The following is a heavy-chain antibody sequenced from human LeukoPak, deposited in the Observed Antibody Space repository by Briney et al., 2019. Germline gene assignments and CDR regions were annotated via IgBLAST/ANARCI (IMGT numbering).Heavy chain of an antibody. CDR1: AFIFSGHW. D-gene: IGHD3-16*01. CDR2: INHNGNVN. Sequence: GGSLRLSCEVSAFIFSGHWMNWARQAPGKGLEWVASINHNGNVNYYVDSVKGRFTISRDNAKNSLYLQMSNLRAVDTAVYFCARGGGLDVWGQGATVTVS. J-gene: IGHJ6*02. CDR3: ARGGGLDV. V-gene: IGHV3-7*03.